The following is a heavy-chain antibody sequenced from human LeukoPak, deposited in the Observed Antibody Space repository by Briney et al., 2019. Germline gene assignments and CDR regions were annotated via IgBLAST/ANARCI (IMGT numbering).Heavy chain of an antibody. CDR3: ARRDYTSVWFDP. V-gene: IGHV5-51*01. CDR1: SDYIANYW. D-gene: IGHD4-11*01. Sequence: EAPLIPCNASSDYIANYWFVRVRQKPGKGLQWMGLIYPGGSQIVYSPSFQGQVPISVDWSTSTVYLQWSTLKASDTAMYYCARRDYTSVWFDPWGQGTLVIVSS. CDR2: IYPGGSQI. J-gene: IGHJ5*02.